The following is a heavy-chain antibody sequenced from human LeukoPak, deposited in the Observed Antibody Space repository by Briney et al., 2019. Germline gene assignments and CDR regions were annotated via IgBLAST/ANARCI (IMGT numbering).Heavy chain of an antibody. CDR1: GFTFSSYS. V-gene: IGHV3-21*01. J-gene: IGHJ4*02. CDR2: ISSSSSYI. CDR3: ARETGYSGYDLGY. Sequence: GGSLRLSCAASGFTFSSYSMNWVRQAPGEGLEWVSSISSSSSYIYYADSVKGRFTISRDNAKNSLYLQMNSLRAEDTAVYYCARETGYSGYDLGYWGQGTLVTVSS. D-gene: IGHD5-12*01.